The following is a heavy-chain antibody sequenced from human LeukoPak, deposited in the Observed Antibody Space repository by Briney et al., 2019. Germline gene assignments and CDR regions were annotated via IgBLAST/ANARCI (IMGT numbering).Heavy chain of an antibody. CDR3: STYSSSQGH. Sequence: GGSLRLSCAASGFRFSAYGMYWVRQAPGKGLEWVAFIQYDGSYYYYGDSVEGRFTISRDNSKNTLYLQMNSLRAEDTAVYYCSTYSSSQGHWGQGTLVTVSS. D-gene: IGHD6-6*01. J-gene: IGHJ4*02. V-gene: IGHV3-30*02. CDR1: GFRFSAYG. CDR2: IQYDGSYY.